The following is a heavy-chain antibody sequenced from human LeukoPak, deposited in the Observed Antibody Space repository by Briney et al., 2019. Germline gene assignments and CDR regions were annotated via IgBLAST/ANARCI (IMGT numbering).Heavy chain of an antibody. J-gene: IGHJ5*02. CDR2: IYYSGST. D-gene: IGHD4-11*01. CDR1: GGSISSYY. CDR3: ARGDDYSNNWFDP. Sequence: SETLSLTCTVSGGSISSYYWSWIRQPPGKGLEWIGYIYYSGSTNYNPSLKSRVTISVDTSKNQFSLKLSSVTAADTAVYYCARGDDYSNNWFDPWGQGTLVTVSS. V-gene: IGHV4-59*12.